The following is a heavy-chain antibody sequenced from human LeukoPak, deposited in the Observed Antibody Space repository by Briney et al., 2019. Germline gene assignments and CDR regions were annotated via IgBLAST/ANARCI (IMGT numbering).Heavy chain of an antibody. V-gene: IGHV3-48*03. J-gene: IGHJ4*02. D-gene: IGHD4/OR15-4a*01. Sequence: GGSLRLSCAASGFTFSNYEMNWVRQSPGKGLEWLSYISSSGSNIYYADSVKGRFTISRDNAKNSLSLQMNSLRAEDTAVYYCARSEGGAHFDYWGLGTLVTVSS. CDR3: ARSEGGAHFDY. CDR1: GFTFSNYE. CDR2: ISSSGSNI.